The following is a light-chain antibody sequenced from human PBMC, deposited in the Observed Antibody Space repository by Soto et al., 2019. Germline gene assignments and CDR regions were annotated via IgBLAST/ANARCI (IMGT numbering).Light chain of an antibody. V-gene: IGKV3-11*01. CDR2: GAS. CDR1: QSVSSY. J-gene: IGKJ5*01. Sequence: EIVLTQSPATLSLSPGERATLSCRASQSVSSYLAWYQQKPGQAPRLLIYGASTRATGVPARFSGSGRGSGTDFTLTISSLEPEDFAVYYCQQRSNWPPITFGQGTRLEIK. CDR3: QQRSNWPPIT.